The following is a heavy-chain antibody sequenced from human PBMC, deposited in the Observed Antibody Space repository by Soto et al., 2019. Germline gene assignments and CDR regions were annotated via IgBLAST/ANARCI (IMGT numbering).Heavy chain of an antibody. D-gene: IGHD6-19*01. Sequence: ETLSLTCTVSGAALSSGGYFYTWFLQPPGKGLEWLGYIYYSGGTNYNPSLKSRVTISLDKSKSQFSLRLISVTAADTAVYYCTREQSDDNYFDPWGQGTLVTVSS. J-gene: IGHJ5*02. V-gene: IGHV4-61*08. CDR2: IYYSGGT. CDR3: TREQSDDNYFDP. CDR1: GAALSSGGYF.